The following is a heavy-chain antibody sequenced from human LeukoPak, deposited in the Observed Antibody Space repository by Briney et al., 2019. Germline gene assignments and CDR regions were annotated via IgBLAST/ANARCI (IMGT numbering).Heavy chain of an antibody. D-gene: IGHD6-13*01. CDR1: GYTLTNYA. Sequence: GASVKVSCKASGYTLTNYAIHWVRQATGKGLEWMGGINPNDGETIYAQKFQGRVIMTEDTSTDTAYMELSSLRSEDTAVYYCATDNPGYSTSWYGAFDIWGQGTMATVSS. CDR3: ATDNPGYSTSWYGAFDI. CDR2: INPNDGET. V-gene: IGHV1-24*01. J-gene: IGHJ3*02.